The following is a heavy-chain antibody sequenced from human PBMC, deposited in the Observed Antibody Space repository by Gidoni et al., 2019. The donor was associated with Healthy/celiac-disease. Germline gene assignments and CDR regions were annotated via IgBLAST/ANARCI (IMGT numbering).Heavy chain of an antibody. V-gene: IGHV3-43D*03. CDR3: AKGGDGGIDY. CDR1: GFTFDDYA. Sequence: EVPLVASGGVVVQPGGSLRLSCAASGFTFDDYAMHWVRQAPGKGLEWVSLSRWDGGSNYYADDVKGRFTISRDNSKNSLYLQMNSLRAEDTALYYCAKGGDGGIDYWGQGTLVTVSS. CDR2: SRWDGGSN. J-gene: IGHJ4*02. D-gene: IGHD2-15*01.